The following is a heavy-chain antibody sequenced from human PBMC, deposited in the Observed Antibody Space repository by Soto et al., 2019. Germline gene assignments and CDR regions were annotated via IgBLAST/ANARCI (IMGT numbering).Heavy chain of an antibody. V-gene: IGHV4-59*01. J-gene: IGHJ4*02. Sequence: QLQESGPGLVKPSETLSLTCTVSGGSINSDHWSWIRQPPGEGLEWIGYISYSGKTDYNPSLKSLVTISVDTSNNQFSLKLSSVTAADTAVYYCARVLSGSSLFDYWGQGTLVTVSS. CDR3: ARVLSGSSLFDY. CDR2: ISYSGKT. CDR1: GGSINSDH. D-gene: IGHD1-26*01.